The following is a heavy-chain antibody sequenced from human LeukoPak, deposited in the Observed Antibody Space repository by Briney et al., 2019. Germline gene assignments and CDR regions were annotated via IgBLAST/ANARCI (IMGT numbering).Heavy chain of an antibody. CDR3: ARGCGSTSCYDFDI. J-gene: IGHJ3*02. CDR1: GGSISSGDYY. V-gene: IGHV4-30-4*01. CDR2: IYYSGST. D-gene: IGHD2-2*01. Sequence: PSQTLSLTCTVSGGSISSGDYYWSWIRQPPGEGLEWIGYIYYSGSTYYNPSLKSRVTISVDTSKNQFSLKLSSVTAADTAVYYCARGCGSTSCYDFDIWGQGTMVTVSS.